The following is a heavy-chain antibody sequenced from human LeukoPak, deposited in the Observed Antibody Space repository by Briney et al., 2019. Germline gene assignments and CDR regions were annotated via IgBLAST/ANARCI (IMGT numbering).Heavy chain of an antibody. V-gene: IGHV3-23*01. Sequence: GGSLRLSCVASGFTFSSYAMNWVRQAPGKGLEWVSAISGSGGITYYADSVKGRFTISRDNSKNTLYLQMNSLRAEDTAIYYCAKGGYSYGSSGRFDYWGQGTLVTVSS. CDR1: GFTFSSYA. D-gene: IGHD3-10*01. J-gene: IGHJ4*02. CDR2: ISGSGGIT. CDR3: AKGGYSYGSSGRFDY.